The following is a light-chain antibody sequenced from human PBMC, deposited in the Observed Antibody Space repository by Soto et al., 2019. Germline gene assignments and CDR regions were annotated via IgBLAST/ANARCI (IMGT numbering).Light chain of an antibody. Sequence: EIVLTQSPGTLSLSPGERATLSCRASQSVSSSYLAWYQQKPGQAPRLLIYGASGRATGIPDRFSGSGSGPDFTLTISTLEPEDFAVYYYQQSGSSPPLTFGHGTRLEIK. V-gene: IGKV3-20*01. CDR2: GAS. J-gene: IGKJ5*01. CDR1: QSVSSSY. CDR3: QQSGSSPPLT.